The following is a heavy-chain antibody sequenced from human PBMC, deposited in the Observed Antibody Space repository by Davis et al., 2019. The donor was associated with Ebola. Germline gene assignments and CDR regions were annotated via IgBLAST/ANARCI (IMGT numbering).Heavy chain of an antibody. CDR1: GFTVSSNY. Sequence: GGSLRLSCAASGFTVSSNYMSWVRQAPGKGLEWVSVIYSGGSTYYADSVKGRFTISRDNSKNTLYLQMNSLRAEDTAVYYCAKDWIFGVVSTYYFDYWGQGTLVTVSS. J-gene: IGHJ4*02. D-gene: IGHD3-3*01. V-gene: IGHV3-53*01. CDR2: IYSGGST. CDR3: AKDWIFGVVSTYYFDY.